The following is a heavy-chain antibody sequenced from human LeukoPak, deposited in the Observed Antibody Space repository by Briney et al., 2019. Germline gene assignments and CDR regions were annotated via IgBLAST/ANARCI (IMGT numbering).Heavy chain of an antibody. V-gene: IGHV3-23*01. CDR2: ISGSGGGT. Sequence: GGSLRLSCAASGFTFSNYAMTWVRQAPGKGLEWVSGISGSGGGTYYADSVKGRFTISRDNSKNTLFLQMNSLRAEDTAVYYCARGEAPDYWGQGTLVTVSS. CDR1: GFTFSNYA. CDR3: ARGEAPDY. J-gene: IGHJ4*02.